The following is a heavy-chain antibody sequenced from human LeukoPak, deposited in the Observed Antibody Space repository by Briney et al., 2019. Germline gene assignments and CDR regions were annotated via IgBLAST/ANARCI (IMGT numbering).Heavy chain of an antibody. Sequence: ASVKVSCKASGYTFTSYDINWVRQATGQGLEWMGWMNPNSGNTGYAQKFQGRVTITRNTSISTAYMELSSLRSEDTAVYYCARGFPLPYCSSTSCPRYYYYMDVWGKGTTVTVSS. CDR3: ARGFPLPYCSSTSCPRYYYYMDV. V-gene: IGHV1-8*03. D-gene: IGHD2-2*01. CDR2: MNPNSGNT. J-gene: IGHJ6*03. CDR1: GYTFTSYD.